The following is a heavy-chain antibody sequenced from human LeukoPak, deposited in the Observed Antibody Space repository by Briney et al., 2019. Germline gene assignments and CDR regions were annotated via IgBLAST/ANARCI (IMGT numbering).Heavy chain of an antibody. D-gene: IGHD2-21*02. J-gene: IGHJ4*02. Sequence: GGSLRLSCAASGFTFSSHWMHWVRQAPGKGLEWVSYISTSGLSTYYADSVKGRFTISRDNAKNSLYLQTNGLRAEDTAVYYCARGPPYIVVVTAIGFFDYWGQGTLVTVSS. V-gene: IGHV3-48*01. CDR3: ARGPPYIVVVTAIGFFDY. CDR1: GFTFSSHW. CDR2: ISTSGLST.